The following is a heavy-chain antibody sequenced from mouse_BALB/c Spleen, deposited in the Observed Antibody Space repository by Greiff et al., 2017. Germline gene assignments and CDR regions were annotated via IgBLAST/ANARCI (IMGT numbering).Heavy chain of an antibody. J-gene: IGHJ4*01. CDR1: GYTFTSYY. Sequence: QVQLQQSGAELVKPGASVKLSCKASGYTFTSYYMYWVKQRPGQGLEWIGEINPSNGGTNFNEKFKSKATLTVDKSSSTAYMQLSSLTSEDSAVYYCTRWTTAMDYWGQGTSVTVSS. D-gene: IGHD3-3*01. CDR3: TRWTTAMDY. V-gene: IGHV1S81*02. CDR2: INPSNGGT.